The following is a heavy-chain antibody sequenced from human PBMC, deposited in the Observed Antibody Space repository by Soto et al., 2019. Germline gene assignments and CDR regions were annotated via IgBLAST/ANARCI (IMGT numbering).Heavy chain of an antibody. CDR2: FDPEDGET. J-gene: IGHJ4*02. CDR1: GYTLTELS. CDR3: AKDILDDYAPDY. V-gene: IGHV1-24*01. D-gene: IGHD4-17*01. Sequence: ASVKVSCKVSGYTLTELSMHWVRQAPGKGLEWMGGFDPEDGETIYAQKFQGRVTMTEDTSTDTAYMELSSLRSEDTAVYYCAKDILDDYAPDYWGQGTLVTVSS.